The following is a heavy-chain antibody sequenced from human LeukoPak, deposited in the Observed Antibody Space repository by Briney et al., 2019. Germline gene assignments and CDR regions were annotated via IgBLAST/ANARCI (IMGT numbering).Heavy chain of an antibody. Sequence: GGSLRLSCAASGFTFSDYYMSWIRQAPGKGLEWVSYISSSGSTIYYADSVKGRFTISRDNAKNSLYLQMNSLRAEDTAVYYCARERSYYDSSGYYYGQYYFDYWGQGTLVTVSS. D-gene: IGHD3-22*01. CDR2: ISSSGSTI. CDR3: ARERSYYDSSGYYYGQYYFDY. V-gene: IGHV3-11*04. CDR1: GFTFSDYY. J-gene: IGHJ4*02.